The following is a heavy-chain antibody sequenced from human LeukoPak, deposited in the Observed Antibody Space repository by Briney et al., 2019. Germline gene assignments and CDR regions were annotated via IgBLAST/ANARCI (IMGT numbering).Heavy chain of an antibody. CDR2: ISYDGSNK. CDR3: ARATVALDY. D-gene: IGHD4-23*01. Sequence: GRPLRLSCAASGFTFSSYAMHWVRQAPGKGLEWVAVISYDGSNKYYADSVKGRFTISRDNSKNTLYLQMNSLRAEDTAVYYCARATVALDYWGQGTLVTVSS. V-gene: IGHV3-30-3*01. CDR1: GFTFSSYA. J-gene: IGHJ4*02.